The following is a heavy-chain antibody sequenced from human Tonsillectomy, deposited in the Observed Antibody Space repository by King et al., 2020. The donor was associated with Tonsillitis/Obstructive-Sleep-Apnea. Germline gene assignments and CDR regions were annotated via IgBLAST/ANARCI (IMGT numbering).Heavy chain of an antibody. CDR1: GFTFSSYA. V-gene: IGHV3-23*04. D-gene: IGHD3-10*01. Sequence: VQLVQSGGGLVQPGGSLRLSCAASGFTFSSYAMSWVRQAPGKGLEWVSAISGSGGSTYYADSVKGRFTISRDNSKNTLYLQMNSLRAEDTAVYYCAHLYYGSGSYYGHVDYWGQGTLVTVSS. J-gene: IGHJ4*02. CDR2: ISGSGGST. CDR3: AHLYYGSGSYYGHVDY.